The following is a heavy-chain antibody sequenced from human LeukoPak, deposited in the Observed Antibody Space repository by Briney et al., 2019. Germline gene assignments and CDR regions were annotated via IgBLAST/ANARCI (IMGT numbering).Heavy chain of an antibody. CDR1: GGSISSYY. CDR2: IYTSGST. Sequence: PSETLSLTCTVSGGSISSYYWTWIRQPAGKGLEWIGRIYTSGSTDYNSSLKSRVTMSVDTSKNQFSLKLSSVTSADTAVYYCAGAGRMAEAGTFDIWGQGTMVTVSS. J-gene: IGHJ3*02. V-gene: IGHV4-4*07. CDR3: AGAGRMAEAGTFDI. D-gene: IGHD6-19*01.